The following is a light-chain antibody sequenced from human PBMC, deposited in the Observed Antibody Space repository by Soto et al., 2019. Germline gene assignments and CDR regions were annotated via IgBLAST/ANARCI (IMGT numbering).Light chain of an antibody. CDR1: QDISNY. Sequence: DIQMTQSPSSLSASVGDRVTITCQASQDISNYLNWYQQKPGNAPKLLIYDASNLETGVPSRFSGSGSGTDFTFTISSLQPADSATYDCQQHDNLPSTFGTGTTVDIK. CDR3: QQHDNLPST. V-gene: IGKV1-33*01. CDR2: DAS. J-gene: IGKJ3*01.